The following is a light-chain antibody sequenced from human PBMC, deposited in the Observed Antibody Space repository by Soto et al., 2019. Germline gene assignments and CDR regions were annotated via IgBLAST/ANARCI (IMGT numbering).Light chain of an antibody. CDR3: QQYGSSPGT. Sequence: EIALTQSPGTLSLSPGERATLSCRASQSVSSTFLAWYQHKPGQAPRLLIYGVSTRATGIPDRFSGSGSGTDFTLTISRLEPEDFAVYYCQQYGSSPGTFGQGTKVDIK. J-gene: IGKJ1*01. CDR2: GVS. CDR1: QSVSSTF. V-gene: IGKV3-20*01.